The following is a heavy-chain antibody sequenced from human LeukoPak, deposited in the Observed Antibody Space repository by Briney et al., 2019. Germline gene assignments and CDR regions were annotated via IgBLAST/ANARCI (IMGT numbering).Heavy chain of an antibody. Sequence: GGSLRLSCAASGSTFSSYAMRWVRQAPGKGLEWVSAISGSGGSTYYVDSVKGRFTISRDNSKNTLYLQMNRLRAEDTAVYYCAQEGRGYSGYDTGVVTTWGQGTLVTVSS. CDR2: ISGSGGST. CDR1: GSTFSSYA. V-gene: IGHV3-23*01. J-gene: IGHJ5*02. CDR3: AQEGRGYSGYDTGVVTT. D-gene: IGHD5-12*01.